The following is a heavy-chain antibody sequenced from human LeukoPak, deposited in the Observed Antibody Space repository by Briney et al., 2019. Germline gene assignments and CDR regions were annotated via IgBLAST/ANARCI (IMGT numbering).Heavy chain of an antibody. Sequence: PGGSLRLSCAASGFTFSSYSTNWVRQAPGKGLEWVSSISSSSSYIYYADSMKGRFTISRDNAKNSLYLQMNSLRAEDTAVYYCAGSRQQLVPGHNWFDPWGQGTLVTVSS. D-gene: IGHD6-13*01. J-gene: IGHJ5*02. V-gene: IGHV3-21*01. CDR2: ISSSSSYI. CDR1: GFTFSSYS. CDR3: AGSRQQLVPGHNWFDP.